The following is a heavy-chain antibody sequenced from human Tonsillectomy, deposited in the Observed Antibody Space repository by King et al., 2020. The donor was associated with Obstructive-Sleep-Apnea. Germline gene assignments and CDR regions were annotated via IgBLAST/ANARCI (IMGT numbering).Heavy chain of an antibody. CDR1: GFTFSDYY. CDR2: VSGTGDTL. V-gene: IGHV3-11*01. Sequence: VQLVESGGGLVKPGGSLRLRCAASGFTFSDYYMNWIRQSPGKGLEWLAFVSGTGDTLYYADSVRGRFTISRDNDKNSLSLQMNSLRAADTATYYCTRGVFSDFWGRGTLVTVSS. CDR3: TRGVFSDF. J-gene: IGHJ4*02. D-gene: IGHD3-16*01.